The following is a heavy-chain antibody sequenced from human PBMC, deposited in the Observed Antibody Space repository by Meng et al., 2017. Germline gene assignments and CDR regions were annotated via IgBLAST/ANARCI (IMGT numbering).Heavy chain of an antibody. CDR3: ARDSATGDF. Sequence: QVQVGQSGAEVKKPGASVKVSCKASGYTFTGYYMHWVRQAPGQGLEWMGRINPNGGGTNYAQKIQGRVTMTRDTSISTAYMELSRLISDDTAVYYCARDSATGDFWGQGTLVTVSS. CDR2: INPNGGGT. CDR1: GYTFTGYY. J-gene: IGHJ4*02. V-gene: IGHV1-2*06. D-gene: IGHD5-12*01.